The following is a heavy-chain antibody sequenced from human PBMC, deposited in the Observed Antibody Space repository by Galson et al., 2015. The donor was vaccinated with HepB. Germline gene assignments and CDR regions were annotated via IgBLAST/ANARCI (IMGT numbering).Heavy chain of an antibody. Sequence: SVKVSCKASGGSLGSYAISWVRQAPGQWLEWMGVIIPNFGTIKYAQKFQGRVTITAGASVAYMEMSSLRSEDTAVYFCARARPRSGTTWRVPIWYRDLDVWGQGTLVTVSS. V-gene: IGHV1-69*13. CDR3: ARARPRSGTTWRVPIWYRDLDV. CDR1: GGSLGSYA. J-gene: IGHJ3*01. CDR2: IIPNFGTI. D-gene: IGHD4-17*01.